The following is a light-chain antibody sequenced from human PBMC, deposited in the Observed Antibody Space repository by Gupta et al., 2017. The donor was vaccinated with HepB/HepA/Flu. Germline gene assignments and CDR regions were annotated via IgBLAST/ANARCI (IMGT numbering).Light chain of an antibody. Sequence: ENELTQTPGTLSLSPGERATLSCRASQSVSSNYLAWYQQKAGQAPRLLIYGASSRAAGIPDRFSGSGSGTXFTLTIXRLEAEDFAVYFCQQDGSSPYAFGXGTKLEIK. CDR3: QQDGSSPYA. V-gene: IGKV3-20*01. CDR2: GAS. J-gene: IGKJ2*01. CDR1: QSVSSNY.